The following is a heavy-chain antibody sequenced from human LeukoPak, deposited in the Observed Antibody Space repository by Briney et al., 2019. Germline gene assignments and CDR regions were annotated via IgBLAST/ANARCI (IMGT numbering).Heavy chain of an antibody. CDR3: AKVMVRGVIQYYYYGMDV. D-gene: IGHD3-10*01. CDR2: ISYDGSNK. CDR1: GFTFSSYA. Sequence: GGSLRLSCAASGFTFSSYAMHRVRQAPGKGLEWVAVISYDGSNKYYADSVKGRFTISRDNSKNTLYLQMNSLRAEDTAVYYCAKVMVRGVIQYYYYGMDVWGQGTTVTVSS. J-gene: IGHJ6*02. V-gene: IGHV3-30*04.